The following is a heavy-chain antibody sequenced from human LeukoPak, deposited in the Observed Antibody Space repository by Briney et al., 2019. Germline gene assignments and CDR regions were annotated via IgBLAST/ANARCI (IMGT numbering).Heavy chain of an antibody. CDR1: GFTFSNYW. D-gene: IGHD3-22*01. Sequence: SGGSLRLSCAASGFTFSNYWMSWVRQAPGKGLECVANIKEDGSEEHYVDSVKGRFSISRDNAKNSLYLQMNSLRAEDTAVYYCARDWLAGNPYHAFDLWGKGTMVTVSS. V-gene: IGHV3-7*01. J-gene: IGHJ3*01. CDR3: ARDWLAGNPYHAFDL. CDR2: IKEDGSEE.